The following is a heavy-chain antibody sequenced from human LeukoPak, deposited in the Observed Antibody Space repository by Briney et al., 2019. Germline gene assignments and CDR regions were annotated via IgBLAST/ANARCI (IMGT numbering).Heavy chain of an antibody. CDR2: INHSGST. V-gene: IGHV4-34*01. CDR3: AREVLEWLFPYYYYYMDV. D-gene: IGHD3-3*01. Sequence: PSETLSLTCAVYGGSFSGYYWSWIRQPPGKGLEWIGEINHSGSTNYNPSLKSRVTISVDTSKNQFSLKLSSVTAADTAVYYCAREVLEWLFPYYYYYMDVWGKGTTVTVSS. CDR1: GGSFSGYY. J-gene: IGHJ6*03.